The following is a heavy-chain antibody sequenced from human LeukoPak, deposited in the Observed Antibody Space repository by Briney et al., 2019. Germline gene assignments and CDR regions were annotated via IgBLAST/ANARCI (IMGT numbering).Heavy chain of an antibody. D-gene: IGHD3-22*01. CDR2: ISGTGVTT. V-gene: IGHV3-23*01. J-gene: IGHJ4*02. Sequence: GGSLRLSCAASGFTFSSCALTWVRQAPGKGLELVSTISGTGVTTFYADSVRGRFTISRDNSKNTLYLQMSSLRAEDTAVYYCATHYDTSGYYYFDFWGQGTLVTVSS. CDR3: ATHYDTSGYYYFDF. CDR1: GFTFSSCA.